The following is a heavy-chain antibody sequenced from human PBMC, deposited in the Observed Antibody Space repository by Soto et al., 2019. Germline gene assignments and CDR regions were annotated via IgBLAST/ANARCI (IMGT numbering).Heavy chain of an antibody. Sequence: ETLSLTCTVSGGSISSYYWSWIRQPPGKGLEWIGYIYYSGSTNYNPSLKSRVTISVDTSKNQFSLKLSSVTAADTAVYYCARVGEGLLWFGELFYFDYWGQGTLVTVSS. J-gene: IGHJ4*02. CDR1: GGSISSYY. CDR3: ARVGEGLLWFGELFYFDY. V-gene: IGHV4-59*01. CDR2: IYYSGST. D-gene: IGHD3-10*01.